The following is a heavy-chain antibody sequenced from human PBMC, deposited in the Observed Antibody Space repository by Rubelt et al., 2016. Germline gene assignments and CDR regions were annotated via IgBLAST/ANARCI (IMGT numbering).Heavy chain of an antibody. CDR3: ARGGNIVVVPAAGYFDY. J-gene: IGHJ4*02. D-gene: IGHD2-2*01. CDR1: GGTFSSYA. CDR2: IIPIFGTA. V-gene: IGHV1-69*01. Sequence: GKKPGSSVKVSCKASGGTFSSYAISWVRQAPGQGLEWMGGIIPIFGTANYAQKFQGRVTITADESTSTAYMELSSLRSEDTAVYYCARGGNIVVVPAAGYFDYWGQGTLVTVSS.